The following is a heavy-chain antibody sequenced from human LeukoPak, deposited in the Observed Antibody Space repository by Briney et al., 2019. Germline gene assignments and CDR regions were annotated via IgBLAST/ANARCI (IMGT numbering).Heavy chain of an antibody. CDR2: ISSSSSYI. CDR3: ARSYYGLGSYSYGMDV. D-gene: IGHD3-10*01. Sequence: NPGGSLRLSCAASGFTFSSYSMNWVRQAPGKGLEWVSSISSSSSYIYYADSVKGRFTISRDNAKNSLYLQMDSLRAEDTAVYYCARSYYGLGSYSYGMDVWGQGTTVTVSS. V-gene: IGHV3-21*01. CDR1: GFTFSSYS. J-gene: IGHJ6*02.